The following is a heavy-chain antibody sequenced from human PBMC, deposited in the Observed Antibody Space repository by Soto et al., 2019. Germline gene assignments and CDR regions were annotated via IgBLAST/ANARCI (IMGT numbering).Heavy chain of an antibody. CDR1: GGSISSISYY. V-gene: IGHV4-39*07. J-gene: IGHJ4*02. Sequence: SETLSLICTVSGGSISSISYYWGWIRQPPGKGLEWIGSIYYSGSTYYNPSLKSRVTISVDTSKNQFSLRLTSVTAADTAVYYCARVAVSGHFDYWGQGTLVTVSS. D-gene: IGHD6-19*01. CDR2: IYYSGST. CDR3: ARVAVSGHFDY.